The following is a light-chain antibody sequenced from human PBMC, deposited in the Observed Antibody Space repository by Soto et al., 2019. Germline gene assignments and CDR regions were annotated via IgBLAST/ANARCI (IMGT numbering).Light chain of an antibody. CDR2: RNN. CDR3: AAWDDSLVV. Sequence: QSVLTQPPSVSGTPGQTVTISCSGSSSNIGSAYIYWYQHLPGTAPKLLIYRNNQRPSGVPDRFSASKSGTSASLAISGLRSEDDADYYCAAWDDSLVVFGGGTKLTVL. CDR1: SSNIGSAY. J-gene: IGLJ2*01. V-gene: IGLV1-47*01.